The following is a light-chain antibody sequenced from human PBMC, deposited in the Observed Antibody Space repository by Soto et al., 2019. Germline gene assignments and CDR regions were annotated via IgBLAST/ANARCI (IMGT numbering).Light chain of an antibody. V-gene: IGKV3-15*01. CDR1: QSVSSN. Sequence: EILMAQTPATLSVSPGERSTLSCMASQSVSSNLAWYQQKPGQAPRLLIYGSSTRATGIPARLSGSGSGTEFTLTISSLQSEDFAVYYCQQYNNWWTFGQGTKVDTK. J-gene: IGKJ1*01. CDR3: QQYNNWWT. CDR2: GSS.